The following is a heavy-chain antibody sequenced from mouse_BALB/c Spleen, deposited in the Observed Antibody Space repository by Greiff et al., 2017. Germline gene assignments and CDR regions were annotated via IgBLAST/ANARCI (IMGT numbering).Heavy chain of an antibody. CDR1: GFTFSSFG. Sequence: EVHLVESGGGLVQPGGSRKLSCAASGFTFSSFGMHWVRQAPEKGLAWVAYISSGSSTIYYADTVKGRFTISRDNPKNTLFLQMTSLRSEDTAMYYCAREGYYAYYFEYWGQGTTLTVSS. J-gene: IGHJ2*01. D-gene: IGHD2-3*01. CDR3: AREGYYAYYFEY. V-gene: IGHV5-17*02. CDR2: ISSGSSTI.